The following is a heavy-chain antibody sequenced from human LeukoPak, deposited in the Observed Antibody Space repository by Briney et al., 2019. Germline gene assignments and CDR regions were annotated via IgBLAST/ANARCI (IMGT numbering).Heavy chain of an antibody. CDR3: ARAVLLWFGETEVNWFDP. D-gene: IGHD3-10*01. Sequence: SETLSLTCAVSGGSISSGGYSWSWIRQPPGKGLEWIGYIYHSGSTYYNPSLKSRVTISVDRSKNQFSLKLSSVTAADTAVYYCARAVLLWFGETEVNWFDPWGQGTLVTVSS. V-gene: IGHV4-30-2*01. J-gene: IGHJ5*02. CDR2: IYHSGST. CDR1: GGSISSGGYS.